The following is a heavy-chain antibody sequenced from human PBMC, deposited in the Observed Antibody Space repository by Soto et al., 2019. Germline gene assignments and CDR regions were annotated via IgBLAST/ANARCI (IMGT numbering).Heavy chain of an antibody. Sequence: SVKVSCKASGGTFSSYAISWVRQAPGQGLEWMGGIIPIFGTANYAQKFQGRVTITADESTSTAYMELSSLRSEDTAVYYCARSGSYEFVLDFDYWGQGTLVTVSS. V-gene: IGHV1-69*13. J-gene: IGHJ4*02. CDR1: GGTFSSYA. D-gene: IGHD1-26*01. CDR3: ARSGSYEFVLDFDY. CDR2: IIPIFGTA.